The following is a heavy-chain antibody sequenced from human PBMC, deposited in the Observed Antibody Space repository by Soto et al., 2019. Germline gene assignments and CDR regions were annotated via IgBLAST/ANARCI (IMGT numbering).Heavy chain of an antibody. J-gene: IGHJ4*02. CDR2: FSAGGSR. V-gene: IGHV3-23*01. Sequence: EVQLLESGGGLVQPGVSLRLSCAASGFTVSSSAMIWVRQAPGKGLEWVATFSAGGSRYYADSVKGRFTISRNSSQNTLYLQMNGLRAEDTALYYCAKDRGSGGSVAGTPDYWGQGTLVTVSA. D-gene: IGHD6-19*01. CDR3: AKDRGSGGSVAGTPDY. CDR1: GFTVSSSA.